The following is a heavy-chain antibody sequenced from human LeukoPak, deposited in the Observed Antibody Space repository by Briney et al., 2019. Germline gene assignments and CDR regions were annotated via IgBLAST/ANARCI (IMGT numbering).Heavy chain of an antibody. CDR3: ARGQATSYIDCGGDCSPYYFDY. CDR1: GGSISSGDYY. J-gene: IGHJ4*02. Sequence: PSQTLSLTCTVSGGSISSGDYYWSWIRQPPGKGLEWIGYIYYSGSTYYNPSLKSRVTISVDTSKNQFSLKLSSVTAADTAVYYCARGQATSYIDCGGDCSPYYFDYWGQGTLVTVSS. CDR2: IYYSGST. D-gene: IGHD2-21*02. V-gene: IGHV4-30-4*01.